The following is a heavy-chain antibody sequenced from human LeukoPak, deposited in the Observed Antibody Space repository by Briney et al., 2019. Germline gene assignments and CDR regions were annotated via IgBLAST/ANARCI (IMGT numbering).Heavy chain of an antibody. D-gene: IGHD3-22*01. CDR2: IWYDGSNK. CDR1: GFTFSSYG. V-gene: IGHV3-33*06. Sequence: GRSLRLSCAASGFTFSSYGMHWLRQAPGKGLEWVAVIWYDGSNKYYADSVKGRFTISRDNSKNTLYLQMNSLRAEDTAVYYCAKDGHSSAYYFDYWGEGTLATVSS. J-gene: IGHJ4*02. CDR3: AKDGHSSAYYFDY.